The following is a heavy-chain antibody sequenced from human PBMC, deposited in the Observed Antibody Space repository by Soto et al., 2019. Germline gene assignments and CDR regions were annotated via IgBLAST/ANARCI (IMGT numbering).Heavy chain of an antibody. CDR3: ARGSVDTVDSSGFYEY. J-gene: IGHJ4*02. V-gene: IGHV4-34*01. CDR2: INHSGGT. Sequence: SETLSLTCVVYGGSFSAYYWSWIRQPPGKGLEWIGEINHSGGTSYNPSLKSRVTISVDTSKSQFSLKLTSVTAADRAVYYCARGSVDTVDSSGFYEYWGKGTPVTDSP. D-gene: IGHD3-22*01. CDR1: GGSFSAYY.